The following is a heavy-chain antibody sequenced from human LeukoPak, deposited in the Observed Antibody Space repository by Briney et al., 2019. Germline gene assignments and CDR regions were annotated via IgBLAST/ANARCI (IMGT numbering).Heavy chain of an antibody. CDR2: IYYSGDT. CDR3: ATLTGYSSESWFDP. D-gene: IGHD3-9*01. J-gene: IGHJ5*02. CDR1: GGSISGYS. V-gene: IGHV4-59*01. Sequence: PSETLSLTCTVSGGSISGYSWSWIRQSPGGGLEWIGYIYYSGDTAYNPSLRSRVTISVDTSKNQFSLKLSSVTAADTAVYYCATLTGYSSESWFDPWGQGILVTVSS.